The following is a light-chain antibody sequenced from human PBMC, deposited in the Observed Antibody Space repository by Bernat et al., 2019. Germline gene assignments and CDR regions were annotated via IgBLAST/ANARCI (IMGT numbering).Light chain of an antibody. CDR3: QVYDNSPPAYT. J-gene: IGKJ2*01. Sequence: IVFTQSPGTLSLSPGETATLSCSASQSVSSSYLAWYQHKPGQAPRPLMYGTSSRATGIPDKFSGSVARTDFTLTISRLEPDDFAVYYCQVYDNSPPAYTFGQGTKLEIQ. V-gene: IGKV3-20*01. CDR1: QSVSSSY. CDR2: GTS.